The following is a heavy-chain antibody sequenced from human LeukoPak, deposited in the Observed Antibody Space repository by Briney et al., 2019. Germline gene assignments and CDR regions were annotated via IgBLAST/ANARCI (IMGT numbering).Heavy chain of an antibody. Sequence: SETLSLTCTVSGGSISSYHWSWIRQPPGRGLEWIGYIYTSGSTNYNPSLKSRVTISVDTSKNQFSLKLSSVTAADTAVYYCARFTRPSGSFDYWGQGTLVTVSS. CDR1: GGSISSYH. V-gene: IGHV4-4*09. J-gene: IGHJ4*02. CDR2: IYTSGST. CDR3: ARFTRPSGSFDY. D-gene: IGHD3-10*01.